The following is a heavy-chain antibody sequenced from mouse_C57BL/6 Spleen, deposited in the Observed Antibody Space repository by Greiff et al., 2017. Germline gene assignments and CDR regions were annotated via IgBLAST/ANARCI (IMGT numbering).Heavy chain of an antibody. CDR3: AREITTVVATKYFDY. CDR2: IYPRSGNT. CDR1: GYTFTSYG. J-gene: IGHJ2*01. Sequence: VQLQQSGAELARPGASVKLSCKASGYTFTSYGISWVKQRTGQGLEWIGEIYPRSGNTYYNEKFKGKATLTADKSSSTAYMELRSLTSEDSAVYFCAREITTVVATKYFDYWGQGTTLTVSS. D-gene: IGHD1-1*01. V-gene: IGHV1-81*01.